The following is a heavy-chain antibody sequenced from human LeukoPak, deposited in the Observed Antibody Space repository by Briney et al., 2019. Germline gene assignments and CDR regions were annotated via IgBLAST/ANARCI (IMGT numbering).Heavy chain of an antibody. CDR2: IWYDGSNK. CDR3: AREGPRGNSQFDY. Sequence: GGSLRLSCAASGFTFSSYGMHWVRQAPGKGLEWVALIWYDGSNKYYTDSVKGRLTISRDNPKNTLYLQMNSLRAEDTAIYYCAREGPRGNSQFDYWGQGTLVTVSS. CDR1: GFTFSSYG. V-gene: IGHV3-33*01. D-gene: IGHD2/OR15-2a*01. J-gene: IGHJ4*02.